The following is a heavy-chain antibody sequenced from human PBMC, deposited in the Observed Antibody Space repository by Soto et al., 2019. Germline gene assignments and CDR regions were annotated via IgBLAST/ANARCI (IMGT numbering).Heavy chain of an antibody. CDR1: GLTFSNHW. CDR3: ATVFDY. J-gene: IGHJ4*02. Sequence: EVQLVESGGGFIQPGGSLTLSCAASGLTFSNHWIHWVRQAPGKGLVWVSRLSNDGITSYADFVKGRFTISRDNAKNTMYLQMNGLRVEDTAVYYCATVFDYGGQGTRVTVAS. V-gene: IGHV3-74*01. CDR2: LSNDGIT.